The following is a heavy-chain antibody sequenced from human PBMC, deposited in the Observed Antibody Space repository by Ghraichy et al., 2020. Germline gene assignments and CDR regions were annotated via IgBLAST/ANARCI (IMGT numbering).Heavy chain of an antibody. CDR3: AKLSGNYLMFDY. CDR2: ISSSGVNT. J-gene: IGHJ4*02. D-gene: IGHD1-26*01. CDR1: GFTFSTYA. V-gene: IGHV3-23*01. Sequence: LSLTCAASGFTFSTYAVTWVRQAPGKGLEWVSTISSSGVNTYYADSVKGRFTISRDNSRNTLWLQMNSLRAEDTAVYYCAKLSGNYLMFDYWGQGTLVTVSS.